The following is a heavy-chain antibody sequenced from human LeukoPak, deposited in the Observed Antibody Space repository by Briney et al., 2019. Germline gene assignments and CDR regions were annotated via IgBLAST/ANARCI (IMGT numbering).Heavy chain of an antibody. D-gene: IGHD2-21*02. CDR2: IIPIFGTA. V-gene: IGHV1-69*05. J-gene: IGHJ4*02. CDR1: GGTFSSYA. CDR3: ASCGGDCYFFDY. Sequence: ASVKVSCKASGGTFSSYAISWVRQAPGHGLEWMGGIIPIFGTANYAQKFQGRVTITTDESTSTAYMELSSLRSEDTAVYYCASCGGDCYFFDYRRQGTMVTVSS.